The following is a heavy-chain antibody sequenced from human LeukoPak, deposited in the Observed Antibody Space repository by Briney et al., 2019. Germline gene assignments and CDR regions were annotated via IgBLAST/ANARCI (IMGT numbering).Heavy chain of an antibody. D-gene: IGHD3-10*01. V-gene: IGHV4-59*01. CDR3: ARARDYYGSGYYFDY. Sequence: PSETLSLTCTVSGGSISSYYWSWIRQPPGKGLEWIGYIYYSGSTNYNPSLKSRVTISVDTSKNQFSLKLSSVTAADTAVYYCARARDYYGSGYYFDYWGQGTLVTVSS. CDR1: GGSISSYY. CDR2: IYYSGST. J-gene: IGHJ4*02.